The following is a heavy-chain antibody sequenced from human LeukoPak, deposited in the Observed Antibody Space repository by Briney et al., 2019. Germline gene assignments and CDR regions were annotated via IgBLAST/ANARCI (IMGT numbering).Heavy chain of an antibody. CDR3: ARDPRRGYLDY. J-gene: IGHJ4*02. CDR1: GYTFTSYD. CDR2: IIPIFGTA. V-gene: IGHV1-69*13. Sequence: ASVKVSCKASGYTFTSYDINWVRQAPGQGLEWMGGIIPIFGTANYAQKFQGRVTITADESTSTAYMELSSLRSEDTAVYYCARDPRRGYLDYWGQGTLVAVSS.